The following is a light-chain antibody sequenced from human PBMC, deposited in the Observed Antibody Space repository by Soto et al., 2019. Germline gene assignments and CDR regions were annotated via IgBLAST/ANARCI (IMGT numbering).Light chain of an antibody. CDR2: GAS. CDR1: QSVYTY. J-gene: IGKJ4*01. Sequence: EIVMTQSPATLSVSPGERATLSCRASQSVYTYLAWYQQKPGQAPRLLIYGASTRATGIPARFSGSGSGTEFTLTISSLQSEDFAVYYCQKYNNWPLTFGGGTKVEI. CDR3: QKYNNWPLT. V-gene: IGKV3-15*01.